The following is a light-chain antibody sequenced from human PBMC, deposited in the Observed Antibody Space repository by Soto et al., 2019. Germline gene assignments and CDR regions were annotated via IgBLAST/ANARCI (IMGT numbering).Light chain of an antibody. Sequence: IQLTQSPSSLSASVGDRVTITCRASQGISSYLAWYQQKPGKAPKLLIYAASILQSGVPSRFSGSGSGTDFTLTISSLQPDDFATYYCQHYNSYSEAFGQGTKVDIK. J-gene: IGKJ1*01. CDR2: AAS. CDR3: QHYNSYSEA. CDR1: QGISSY. V-gene: IGKV1-9*01.